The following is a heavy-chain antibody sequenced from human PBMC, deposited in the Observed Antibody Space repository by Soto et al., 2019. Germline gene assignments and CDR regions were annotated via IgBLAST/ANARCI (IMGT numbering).Heavy chain of an antibody. V-gene: IGHV1-18*01. J-gene: IGHJ4*02. CDR2: LNGYNSNA. Sequence: QVQLVQSGAEVKKPGASVKVSCKASGYTFTTYGINWVRQAPGQGLEWMGWLNGYNSNANYAQKLQGRVTMTTDTSTSTAYMELRSLTSDDTAVYYCARGSLNGRAYDFDYWGQGTLVSVSS. D-gene: IGHD2-8*01. CDR3: ARGSLNGRAYDFDY. CDR1: GYTFTTYG.